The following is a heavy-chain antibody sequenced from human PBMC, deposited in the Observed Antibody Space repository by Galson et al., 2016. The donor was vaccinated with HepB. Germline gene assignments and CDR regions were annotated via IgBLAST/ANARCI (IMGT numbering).Heavy chain of an antibody. Sequence: SLRLSCATSGFKFTHYSINWVRQAPGKGLEWVSYMSSDGSTTYHADSVKGRFTISRDTARNSVSLQMNSLRDEDTAIYYCVRAEDYYYGSSGYYPHQFGSCGQGTLVTVSS. V-gene: IGHV3-48*02. D-gene: IGHD3-22*01. J-gene: IGHJ4*02. CDR1: GFKFTHYS. CDR3: VRAEDYYYGSSGYYPHQFGS. CDR2: MSSDGSTT.